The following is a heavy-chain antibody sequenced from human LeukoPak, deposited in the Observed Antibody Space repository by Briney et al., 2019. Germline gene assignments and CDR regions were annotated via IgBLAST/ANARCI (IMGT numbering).Heavy chain of an antibody. V-gene: IGHV1-69*05. CDR3: ARAGRYCSGGSCPINTSYYYYMDV. Sequence: GASVKVSCKASGGTFSSYAISWVRQAPGQGLEWMGRIIPIFGTANYAQKFQGRVTITTDESTSTAYIELSSLRSEDTAVYYCARAGRYCSGGSCPINTSYYYYMDVWGKGTTVTVSS. J-gene: IGHJ6*03. D-gene: IGHD2-15*01. CDR1: GGTFSSYA. CDR2: IIPIFGTA.